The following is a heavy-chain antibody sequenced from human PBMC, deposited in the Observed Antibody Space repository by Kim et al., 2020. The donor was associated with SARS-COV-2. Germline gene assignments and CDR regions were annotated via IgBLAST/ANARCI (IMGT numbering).Heavy chain of an antibody. Sequence: SETLSLTCAVYGGSFSGYYWSWIRQPPGKGLEWIGEINHSGSTNYNPSLKSRVTISVDTSKNQFSLKLSSVTAADTAVYYCARSNALTYGSGSYYYYYYGMDVWGQGTTVTVSS. V-gene: IGHV4-34*01. CDR2: INHSGST. D-gene: IGHD3-10*01. CDR3: ARSNALTYGSGSYYYYYYGMDV. J-gene: IGHJ6*02. CDR1: GGSFSGYY.